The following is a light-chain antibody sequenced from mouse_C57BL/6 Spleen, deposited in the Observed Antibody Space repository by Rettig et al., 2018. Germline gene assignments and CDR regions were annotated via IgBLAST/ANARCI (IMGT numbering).Light chain of an antibody. CDR1: SSVSSIY. Sequence: QIVLTQSPAIMSASPGEKVTLTCSASSSVSSIYLYWYQQKPGSSPKLWIYSTSNLASGVPARFSGSGSGTSYSLTISSMEAEDAASYFCLQWNSYPPTFG. CDR2: STS. CDR3: LQWNSYPPT. J-gene: IGKJ2*01. V-gene: IGKV4-79*01.